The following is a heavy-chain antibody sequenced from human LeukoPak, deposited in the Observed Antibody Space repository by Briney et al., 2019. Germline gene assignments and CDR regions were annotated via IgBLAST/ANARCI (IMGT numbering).Heavy chain of an antibody. Sequence: PSETLSLTCTVSVGSLSSGSYYWGWIRQPPGKGLEWIGSIYYSGSTYYNPSLKSRVTISVDTSKNQFSLKLRSVTAADTAVYYCARRLHQKYNWFDPWGQGTLVTVSS. J-gene: IGHJ5*02. CDR1: VGSLSSGSYY. V-gene: IGHV4-39*01. D-gene: IGHD5-24*01. CDR2: IYYSGST. CDR3: ARRLHQKYNWFDP.